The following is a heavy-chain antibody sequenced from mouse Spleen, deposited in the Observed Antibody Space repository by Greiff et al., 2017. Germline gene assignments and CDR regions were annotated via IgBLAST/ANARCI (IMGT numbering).Heavy chain of an antibody. CDR2: INPSNGGT. D-gene: IGHD1-3*01. J-gene: IGHJ3*01. CDR3: TSITWFAY. CDR1: GYTFTSYY. V-gene: IGHV1S81*02. Sequence: QVQLQQSGAELVKPGASVKLSCKASGYTFTSYYMYWVKQRPGQGLEWIGEINPSNGGTNFNEKFKSKATLTVDKSSSTAYMQLSSLTSEDSAVYYCTSITWFAYWGQGTLVTVSA.